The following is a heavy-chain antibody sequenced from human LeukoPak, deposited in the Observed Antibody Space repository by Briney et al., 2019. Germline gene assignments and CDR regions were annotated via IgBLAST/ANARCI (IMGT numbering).Heavy chain of an antibody. V-gene: IGHV3-48*03. CDR2: ISSSGSTI. CDR1: GFTFSSYE. CDR3: ARGRIGSNGGGFYFDY. D-gene: IGHD4-11*01. Sequence: QSGGSLRLSCAASGFTFSSYEMNWVRQAPGKGLEWVSYISSSGSTIYYADSVKGRFTISRDNAKNSLYLQMNSLRAEDTAGYYFARGRIGSNGGGFYFDYWGQGTLVTVSS. J-gene: IGHJ4*02.